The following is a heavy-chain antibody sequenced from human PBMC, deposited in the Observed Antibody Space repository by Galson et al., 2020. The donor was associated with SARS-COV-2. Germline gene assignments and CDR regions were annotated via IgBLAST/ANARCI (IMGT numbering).Heavy chain of an antibody. J-gene: IGHJ3*02. Sequence: TGGSLRLSCAASGFSFSTYAMKWVRQAPGKGLEWAAGISRTNVSTNYADSVKGRFTISRDNSKNKLYLQMNSLTVEDTAAYHCAKDIEERPIGRPTDAFDIWGQGTMVTVSS. CDR1: GFSFSTYA. V-gene: IGHV3-23*01. CDR3: AKDIEERPIGRPTDAFDI. CDR2: ISRTNVST. D-gene: IGHD3-10*01.